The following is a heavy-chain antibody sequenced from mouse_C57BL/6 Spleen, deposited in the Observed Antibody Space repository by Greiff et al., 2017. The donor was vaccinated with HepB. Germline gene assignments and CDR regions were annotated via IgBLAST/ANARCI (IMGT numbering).Heavy chain of an antibody. Sequence: EVQLQQSGPVLVKPGASVKMSCKASGYTFTDYYMNWVKQSHGKSLEWIGVINPYNGGTSYNQKFKGKATLTVDKSSSTAYMELNSLTSEDSAVYYCARQLRLPRYYAMDYWGQGTSVTVSS. D-gene: IGHD3-2*02. J-gene: IGHJ4*01. CDR1: GYTFTDYY. CDR3: ARQLRLPRYYAMDY. V-gene: IGHV1-19*01. CDR2: INPYNGGT.